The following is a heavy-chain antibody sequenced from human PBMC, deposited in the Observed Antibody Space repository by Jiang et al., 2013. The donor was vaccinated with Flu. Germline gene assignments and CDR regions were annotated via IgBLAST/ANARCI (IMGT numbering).Heavy chain of an antibody. Sequence: QLLESGGGVVQPGRSLRLSCAASGFTFSSYAMHWVRQAPGKGLEWVAVISYDGSNKYYADSVKGRFTISRDNSKNTLYLQMNSLRAEDTAVYYCARSGYSGYDLILDYWGQGTLVTVSS. J-gene: IGHJ4*02. CDR1: GFTFSSYA. CDR2: ISYDGSNK. D-gene: IGHD5-12*01. CDR3: ARSGYSGYDLILDY. V-gene: IGHV3-30-3*01.